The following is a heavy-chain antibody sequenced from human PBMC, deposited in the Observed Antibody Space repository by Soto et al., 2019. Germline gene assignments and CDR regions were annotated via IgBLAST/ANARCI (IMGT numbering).Heavy chain of an antibody. J-gene: IGHJ4*02. CDR2: IRSKANSYAT. CDR1: GFTFSGSA. V-gene: IGHV3-73*01. CDR3: TTNPDLRYCSSTSCHPGYYFDY. D-gene: IGHD2-2*01. Sequence: PGGALRLSCAASGFTFSGSAMHWGRPASGERLEWVGRIRSKANSYATAYAASVKGRFTISRDDSKNTAYLQMNSLKTEDTAVYYCTTNPDLRYCSSTSCHPGYYFDYWGQGTLVTVSS.